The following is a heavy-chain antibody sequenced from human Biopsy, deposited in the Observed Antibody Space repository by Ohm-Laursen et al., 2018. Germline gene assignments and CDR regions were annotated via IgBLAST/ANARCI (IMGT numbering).Heavy chain of an antibody. Sequence: GASVKVSCKGSGYAVNDYFLHWLRQAPGQGPEWMGWISPNSGGTNYAQKFQGRVTMTTDTSTSTVYLELRRLIPDDTAVYYCARDIMNRIAGLVARSDVFDVWGQGILVTVSS. J-gene: IGHJ3*01. CDR3: ARDIMNRIAGLVARSDVFDV. D-gene: IGHD3-16*01. CDR1: GYAVNDYF. V-gene: IGHV1-2*02. CDR2: ISPNSGGT.